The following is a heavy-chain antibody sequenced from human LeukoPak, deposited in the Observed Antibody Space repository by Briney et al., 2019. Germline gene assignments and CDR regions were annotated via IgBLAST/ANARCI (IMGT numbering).Heavy chain of an antibody. V-gene: IGHV4-31*03. Sequence: PSETLSLTCTVSGGSISNGGYYWNWVRQHPGKGLEWIGYIYYSGNTYYNPSLKSRVTISVDTSKNQFSLKLSSVTAADTAVYYCAKGYNYGPSDYWGQGTLVTVSS. CDR2: IYYSGNT. J-gene: IGHJ4*02. CDR1: GGSISNGGYY. D-gene: IGHD5-18*01. CDR3: AKGYNYGPSDY.